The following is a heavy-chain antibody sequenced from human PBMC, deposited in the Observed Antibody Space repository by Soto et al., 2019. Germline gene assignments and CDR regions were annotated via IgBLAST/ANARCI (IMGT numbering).Heavy chain of an antibody. CDR3: AREYELWYQLLSPGGNYYYGMDV. J-gene: IGHJ6*02. V-gene: IGHV1-18*01. CDR2: ISAYNGNT. CDR1: GYTFTSYG. Sequence: QVPLVQSGAEVKKPGASVKVSCQASGYTFTSYGISWVRQAPGQGLEWMGWISAYNGNTNYSQKLQGRVTMTTDTSTSTAYMELRSLRSDDTAVYYCAREYELWYQLLSPGGNYYYGMDVWGQGTTVTVSS. D-gene: IGHD2-2*01.